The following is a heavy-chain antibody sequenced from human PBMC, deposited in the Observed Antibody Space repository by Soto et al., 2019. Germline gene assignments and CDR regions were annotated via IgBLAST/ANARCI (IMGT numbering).Heavy chain of an antibody. J-gene: IGHJ4*02. CDR2: IYFSGST. D-gene: IGHD3-10*01. Sequence: PSETLSLTCTVSGGSISSRSYYWGWIRQPPGKGLEWIGTIYFSGSTYYNPSLKSRVTISVDTSKNQFSLKLSSVTAADTAVYYCARHKNYYGSGTMYYFDYWGQGTLVTVSS. CDR1: GGSISSRSYY. CDR3: ARHKNYYGSGTMYYFDY. V-gene: IGHV4-39*01.